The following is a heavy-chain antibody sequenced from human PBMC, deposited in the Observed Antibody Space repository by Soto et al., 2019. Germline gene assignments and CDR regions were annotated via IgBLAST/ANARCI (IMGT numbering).Heavy chain of an antibody. J-gene: IGHJ6*02. V-gene: IGHV4-4*07. CDR3: AREGLYDSSGYYYVGYYYYGMDV. CDR2: IYTSGST. Sequence: SETLSLTYTFSGVSICSYYWSLIRQPAGKGLEWIGRIYTSGSTNYNPSLKSRVTMSVDTSKNQFSLKLSSVTAADTAVYYCAREGLYDSSGYYYVGYYYYGMDVWGQGTTVTGSS. D-gene: IGHD3-22*01. CDR1: GVSICSYY.